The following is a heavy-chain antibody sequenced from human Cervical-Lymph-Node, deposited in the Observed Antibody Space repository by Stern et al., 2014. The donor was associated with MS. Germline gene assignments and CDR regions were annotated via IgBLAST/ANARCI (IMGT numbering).Heavy chain of an antibody. Sequence: EVQLVESGGDLVQPGGSLRLSCAASGFIFSNYWMQWVRQAPGKGLVWVSHINSDGSSTTYADSVKGRVTTSRDNAKNTLYLQMDDLRAEDTAVYFCVRDNYGTDYWGQGTLVTVSS. D-gene: IGHD3-16*01. J-gene: IGHJ4*02. V-gene: IGHV3-74*03. CDR1: GFIFSNYW. CDR3: VRDNYGTDY. CDR2: INSDGSST.